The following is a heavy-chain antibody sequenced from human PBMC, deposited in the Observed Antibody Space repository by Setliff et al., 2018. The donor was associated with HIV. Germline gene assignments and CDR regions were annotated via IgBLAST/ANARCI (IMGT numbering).Heavy chain of an antibody. CDR3: VRTDYYYYYMDV. V-gene: IGHV4-39*01. CDR1: GASIGRRSDC. Sequence: SETLSLTCTVSGASIGRRSDCWGWIRQPPGKGLEWIGSFYYSWNTYYNPSLKSLVTISVDTSKNQFSLKLSSVTAADTAVYYCVRTDYYYYYMDVWGKGTTVTVSS. CDR2: FYYSWNT. J-gene: IGHJ6*03.